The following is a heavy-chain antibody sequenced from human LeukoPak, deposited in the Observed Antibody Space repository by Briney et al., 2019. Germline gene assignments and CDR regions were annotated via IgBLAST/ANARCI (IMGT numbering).Heavy chain of an antibody. Sequence: PGGSLRLSCAASGFTFSSYGMHWVRQAPGKGLEWVAVISYDGSNKYYADSVKGRFTISRDNSKNTLYLQMNSLRAEDTAVYYCAKDGDGDLGYYYATRGGEGRYFDYWGQGTLVTVSS. CDR2: ISYDGSNK. D-gene: IGHD3-10*01. V-gene: IGHV3-30*18. CDR1: GFTFSSYG. CDR3: AKDGDGDLGYYYATRGGEGRYFDY. J-gene: IGHJ4*02.